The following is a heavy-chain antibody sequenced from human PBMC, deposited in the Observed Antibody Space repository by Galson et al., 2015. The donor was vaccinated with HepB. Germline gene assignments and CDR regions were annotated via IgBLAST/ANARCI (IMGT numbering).Heavy chain of an antibody. CDR2: ISYDGSNK. CDR1: GFAFSSYG. J-gene: IGHJ4*02. D-gene: IGHD6-19*01. V-gene: IGHV3-30*18. Sequence: SLRLSCAASGFAFSSYGMHWVRQAPGKGLEWVAVISYDGSNKYYADSVKGRFTISRDNSKNTLYLQMNSLRAEDTAVYYCAKLGAVAGSFDYWGQGTLVTVSS. CDR3: AKLGAVAGSFDY.